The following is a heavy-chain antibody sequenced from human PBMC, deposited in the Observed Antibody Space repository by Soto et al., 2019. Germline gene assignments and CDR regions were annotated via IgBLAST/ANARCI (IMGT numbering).Heavy chain of an antibody. CDR3: ARVGRFLEWRNFDY. V-gene: IGHV4-59*01. Sequence: SETLSLTCTVSGGSISSYYWSWIRQPPGKGLEWIGYIYYSGSTNYNPSLKSRVTISVDTSKNQFSLKLSSVTAADTAVYYCARVGRFLEWRNFDYWGQGTLVTVSS. D-gene: IGHD3-3*01. CDR1: GGSISSYY. J-gene: IGHJ4*02. CDR2: IYYSGST.